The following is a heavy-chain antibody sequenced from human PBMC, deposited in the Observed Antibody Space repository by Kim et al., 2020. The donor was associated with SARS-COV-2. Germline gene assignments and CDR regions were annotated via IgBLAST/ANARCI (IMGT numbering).Heavy chain of an antibody. D-gene: IGHD5-12*01. J-gene: IGHJ4*02. CDR3: ARHGGYAPFDY. V-gene: IGHV4-39*01. Sequence: TDYNPSLKSRVTISVDTSKNQFSLKLSSVTAADTAVYYCARHGGYAPFDYWGQGTLVTVSS. CDR2: T.